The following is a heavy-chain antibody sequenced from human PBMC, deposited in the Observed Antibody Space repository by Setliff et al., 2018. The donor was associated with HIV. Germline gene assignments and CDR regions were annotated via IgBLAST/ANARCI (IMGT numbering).Heavy chain of an antibody. CDR2: IYHSGST. Sequence: SETLSLTCAVSGYSISSGYYWGWIRQPPGKGLEWIGSIYHSGSTYYNPSLKSRITISLDTSKNQFSLKLSSVTAADTAVYYCARDIQAAGTGWFDPWGQGTLVTVSS. J-gene: IGHJ5*02. V-gene: IGHV4-38-2*02. CDR3: ARDIQAAGTGWFDP. CDR1: GYSISSGYY. D-gene: IGHD6-13*01.